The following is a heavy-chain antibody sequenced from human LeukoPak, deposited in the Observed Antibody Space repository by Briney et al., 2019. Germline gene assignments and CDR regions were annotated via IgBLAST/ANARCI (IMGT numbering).Heavy chain of an antibody. Sequence: GGSLRLSCAASGFTFSSYWMSWVRQARGKGLEWVANIKQDGSEKYYVDSVKGRFTISRDNAKNSLYLQMNSLRAEDTAVYYCATLAVDYYFDYWGQGTLVTVSS. V-gene: IGHV3-7*01. CDR1: GFTFSSYW. J-gene: IGHJ4*02. CDR2: IKQDGSEK. D-gene: IGHD6-19*01. CDR3: ATLAVDYYFDY.